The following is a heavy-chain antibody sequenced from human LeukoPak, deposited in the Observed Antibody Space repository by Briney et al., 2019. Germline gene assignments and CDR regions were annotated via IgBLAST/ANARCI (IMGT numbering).Heavy chain of an antibody. V-gene: IGHV4-59*12. CDR1: GGSIISYY. J-gene: IGHJ4*02. D-gene: IGHD6-13*01. Sequence: PSETLSLTCTVSGGSIISYYWSWIRQPPGKGLEWIGYISYSGTTNYNPSLKSRLTISVDTSKNHFSLKLNSVTAADTAVYYCARVVAAATYYFDYWGQGTLVTVSS. CDR2: ISYSGTT. CDR3: ARVVAAATYYFDY.